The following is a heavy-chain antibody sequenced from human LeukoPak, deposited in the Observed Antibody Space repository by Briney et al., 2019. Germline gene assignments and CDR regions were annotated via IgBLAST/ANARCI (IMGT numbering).Heavy chain of an antibody. CDR3: ARGIAGRYYFDY. Sequence: PGGSLRLSCAASGFTFSSYGMHWVRQAPGKGLEWVAVIWYDGSNKYHADSVKGRFTISRDNSKNTLYLRMNSLRAEDTAVYYCARGIAGRYYFDYWGQGTLVTVSS. CDR2: IWYDGSNK. V-gene: IGHV3-33*01. CDR1: GFTFSSYG. J-gene: IGHJ4*02.